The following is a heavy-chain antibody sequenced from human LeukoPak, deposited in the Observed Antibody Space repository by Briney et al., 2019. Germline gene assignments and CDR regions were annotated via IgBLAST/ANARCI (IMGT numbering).Heavy chain of an antibody. CDR2: IYWDDDK. D-gene: IGHD1-26*01. CDR3: AHRLQWECSYYFDY. J-gene: IGHJ4*02. CDR1: GFSLSTSGVG. V-gene: IGHV2-5*02. Sequence: SGPTLVKPTQPLTLTCTFSGFSLSTSGVGVGWIRQPPGKALEWLALIYWDDDKRYSPSLKSRLTITKDTSKHQVVLTMTNMDTVDTATYYCAHRLQWECSYYFDYGCQGTLVTVSS.